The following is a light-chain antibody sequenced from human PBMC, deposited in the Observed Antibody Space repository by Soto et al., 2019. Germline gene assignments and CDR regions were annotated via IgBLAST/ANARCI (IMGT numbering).Light chain of an antibody. J-gene: IGLJ1*01. CDR3: CSSAGGGTYV. CDR2: EVT. Sequence: QSVLTQPASVSGSPGQSIAISCTGTSNVVGSYDLVSWYQQHPGKAPKLMIYEVTKRPSGVSSRFSGSKSGNTASLTISGLQAEDDADYYCCSSAGGGTYVFGTGTKVTV. CDR1: SNVVGSYDL. V-gene: IGLV2-23*02.